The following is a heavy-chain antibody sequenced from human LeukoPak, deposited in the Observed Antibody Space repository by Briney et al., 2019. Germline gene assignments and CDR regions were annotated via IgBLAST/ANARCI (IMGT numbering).Heavy chain of an antibody. CDR1: GYTFTSYG. CDR2: ISAYNGNT. J-gene: IGHJ4*02. CDR3: PRSYESLHHFDY. D-gene: IGHD5-12*01. Sequence: ASVKVSCKASGYTFTSYGISWVRQAPGQGLEWMGWISAYNGNTNYAQRLQGRVTMTTDTSTSTAYMELRSLISDDTAVYYCPRSYESLHHFDYWGQGTLVTVSS. V-gene: IGHV1-18*01.